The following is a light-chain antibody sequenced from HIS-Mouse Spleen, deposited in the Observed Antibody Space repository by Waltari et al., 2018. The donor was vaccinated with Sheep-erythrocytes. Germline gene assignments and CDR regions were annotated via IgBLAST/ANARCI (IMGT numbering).Light chain of an antibody. V-gene: IGLV3-1*01. Sequence: SSELTQPPSVSVSPGQTASITCSGDKLGDKYACWYQQKPGQSPVLVIYQNTKRPSGIPERFSGSNSGNTPTLTISGTQAMDEADYYCQAWDSSIVVFGGGTKLTVL. CDR2: QNT. CDR1: KLGDKY. CDR3: QAWDSSIVV. J-gene: IGLJ2*01.